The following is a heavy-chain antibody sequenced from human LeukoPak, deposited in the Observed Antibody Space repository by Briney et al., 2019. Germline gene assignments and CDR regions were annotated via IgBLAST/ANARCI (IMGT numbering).Heavy chain of an antibody. Sequence: GASVKVSCKASGYTFTSYGINWVRQVPGQGLERMGWIRTYNGNTNYAQKLQGRVTVTTDTSTSTAYMELRSLRSDDTAVYYCARVNYDILTGPSSYYYYYGMDVWGKGTTVTVSS. CDR3: ARVNYDILTGPSSYYYYYGMDV. D-gene: IGHD3-9*01. J-gene: IGHJ6*04. V-gene: IGHV1-18*04. CDR2: IRTYNGNT. CDR1: GYTFTSYG.